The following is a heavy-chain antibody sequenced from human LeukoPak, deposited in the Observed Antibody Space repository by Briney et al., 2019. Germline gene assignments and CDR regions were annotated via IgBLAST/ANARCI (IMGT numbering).Heavy chain of an antibody. V-gene: IGHV3-74*01. CDR2: SKSDWGT. J-gene: IGHJ1*01. D-gene: IGHD3-22*01. CDR3: ARAPSEIGGYYPEYFRH. Sequence: GWALRLSRAASGFTFSTYWMHGVGQAPGKGGVWVSRSKSDWGTNYADSVKGRFTISRDNAKNTVSLPMNSLRPDATGVYYCARAPSEIGGYYPEYFRHWGQGTLVTVSS. CDR1: GFTFSTYW.